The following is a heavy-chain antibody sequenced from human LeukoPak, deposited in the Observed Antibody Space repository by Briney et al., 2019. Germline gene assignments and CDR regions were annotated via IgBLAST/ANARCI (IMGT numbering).Heavy chain of an antibody. V-gene: IGHV3-23*01. CDR1: GFTFSSYS. CDR2: ISSSGGST. Sequence: PGGSLRLSCAASGFTFSSYSMNWVRQAPGKGLERVSSISSSGGSTYYADSVKGRFTISRDNSKNTLYLQMNSLRAEDTAVYYCAKDTLLFPYWGQGTQVTVSS. J-gene: IGHJ4*02. D-gene: IGHD2-15*01. CDR3: AKDTLLFPY.